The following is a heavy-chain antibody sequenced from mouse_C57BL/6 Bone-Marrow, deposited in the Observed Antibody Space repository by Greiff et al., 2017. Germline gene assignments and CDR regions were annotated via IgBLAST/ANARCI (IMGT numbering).Heavy chain of an antibody. D-gene: IGHD1-1*01. CDR1: GYTFTNYW. CDR3: ARWGYYGSCPYYYAMDY. Sequence: VQVVESGAELVRPGTSVKMSCKASGYTFTNYWIGWAKQRPGHGLEWIGDIYPGGGYTTYNEKFKGKATLTADKSSSTAYMQFSSLTSEDSAIYYCARWGYYGSCPYYYAMDYWGQGTTVTVSS. V-gene: IGHV1-63*01. J-gene: IGHJ4*01. CDR2: IYPGGGYT.